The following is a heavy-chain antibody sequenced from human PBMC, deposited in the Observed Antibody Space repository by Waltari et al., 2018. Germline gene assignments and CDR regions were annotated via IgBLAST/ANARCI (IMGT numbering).Heavy chain of an antibody. D-gene: IGHD2-2*01. V-gene: IGHV4-31*01. CDR1: GGSMTSEYSY. CDR3: AKGGGGTRDGMDV. J-gene: IGHJ6*02. Sequence: QVQLQQSGPGLVKPSQTLTLICTVSGGSMTSEYSYWSWIRQHPVKGLAWIGFIANRGTPYYNPALKSVVDMSIDTSKNQFSLKVNSGTAADTAVYYCAKGGGGTRDGMDVWGQGTTVTVSS. CDR2: IANRGTP.